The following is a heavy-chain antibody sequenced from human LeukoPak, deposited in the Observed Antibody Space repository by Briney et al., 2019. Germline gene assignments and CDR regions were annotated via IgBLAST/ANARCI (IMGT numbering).Heavy chain of an antibody. J-gene: IGHJ4*02. CDR3: AKSPRPKTYYYDSSGYYSNPYFDY. CDR2: ISGSGGST. D-gene: IGHD3-22*01. V-gene: IGHV3-23*01. Sequence: PGGSLRLSCAASGFTFSSYAMSWVRQAPGKGLEWVSAISGSGGSTYYADSVKGRFTISRDNSKNTLYLKMNSLRAEDTAVYYCAKSPRPKTYYYDSSGYYSNPYFDYWGQGTLVTVSS. CDR1: GFTFSSYA.